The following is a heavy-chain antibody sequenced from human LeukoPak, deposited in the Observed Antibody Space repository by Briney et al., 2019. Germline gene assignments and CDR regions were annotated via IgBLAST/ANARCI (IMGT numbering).Heavy chain of an antibody. CDR3: ARTETLGELSLTVFDY. Sequence: ASVKVSCKASGYTFTSYYMHWVRQAPGQGLEWMGIINPSGGSTSYAQKFQGRVTMTTDTSTSTAYMELRSLRSDDTAVYYCARTETLGELSLTVFDYWGQGTLVTVSS. D-gene: IGHD3-16*02. V-gene: IGHV1-46*01. J-gene: IGHJ4*02. CDR1: GYTFTSYY. CDR2: INPSGGST.